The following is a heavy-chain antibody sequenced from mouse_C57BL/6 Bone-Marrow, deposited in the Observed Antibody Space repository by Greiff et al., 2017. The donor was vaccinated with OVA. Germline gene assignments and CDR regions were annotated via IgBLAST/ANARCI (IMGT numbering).Heavy chain of an antibody. V-gene: IGHV1-52*01. CDR1: GYTFTSYW. CDR3: ARSGWLLPWFAY. Sequence: VQLQQPGAELVRPGSSVKLSCKASGYTFTSYWMHWVKQRPIQGLEWIGNIDPSDSETHYNQKFKDKATLTVDKSSSTAYMQLSSLTSEDSAVYYCARSGWLLPWFAYWGQGTLVTVSA. D-gene: IGHD2-3*01. J-gene: IGHJ3*01. CDR2: IDPSDSET.